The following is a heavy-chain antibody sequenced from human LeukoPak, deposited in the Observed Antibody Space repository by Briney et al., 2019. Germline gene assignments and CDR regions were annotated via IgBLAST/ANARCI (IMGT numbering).Heavy chain of an antibody. D-gene: IGHD1-26*01. Sequence: SVKVSCKASEYTFTDYYIHWVRQAPGQGLEWMGWINPNSGATNYAQKFQGRVTMTTDTSISTAYLDLGRLRTDDTAVYYCARNGRFDNWFDPWGPGTLVAVSS. V-gene: IGHV1-2*02. J-gene: IGHJ5*02. CDR2: INPNSGAT. CDR1: EYTFTDYY. CDR3: ARNGRFDNWFDP.